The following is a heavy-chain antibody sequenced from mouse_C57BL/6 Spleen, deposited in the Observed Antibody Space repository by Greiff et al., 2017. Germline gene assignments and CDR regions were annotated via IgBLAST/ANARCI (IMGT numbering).Heavy chain of an antibody. J-gene: IGHJ2*01. D-gene: IGHD2-4*01. Sequence: QVQLKESGAELVRPGASVKLSCKASGYTFTDYYINWVKQRPGQGLEWIARIYPGSGNTYYNEKFKGKATLTAEKSSSTAYMQLSSLTSEDSAVYFCARGKDYDDYWGQGTTLTVSS. V-gene: IGHV1-76*01. CDR2: IYPGSGNT. CDR3: ARGKDYDDY. CDR1: GYTFTDYY.